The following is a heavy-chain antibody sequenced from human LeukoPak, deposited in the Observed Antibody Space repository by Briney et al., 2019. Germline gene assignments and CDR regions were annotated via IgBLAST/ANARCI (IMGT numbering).Heavy chain of an antibody. D-gene: IGHD3-10*01. Sequence: ASVRVPCKASGYPVTGDYLHWVRQAPGQGLEWMGWINPNSGGTNYAQKFENRVTNTRDTSISTVYMELSRLTSGDTAVYYCASSTFMVRGVVQSPYSYMDVWGKGTAVTVSS. J-gene: IGHJ6*03. CDR3: ASSTFMVRGVVQSPYSYMDV. CDR1: GYPVTGDY. V-gene: IGHV1-2*02. CDR2: INPNSGGT.